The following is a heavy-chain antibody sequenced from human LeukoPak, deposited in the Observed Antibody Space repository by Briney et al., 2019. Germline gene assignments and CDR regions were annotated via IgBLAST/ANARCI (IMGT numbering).Heavy chain of an antibody. V-gene: IGHV1-69-2*01. CDR1: GYTFTDYY. Sequence: ASVKVSCKVSGYTFTDYYMHWVRQAPGKGLEWMGLVDPEDGETIYAEKFQGRVTITADTSTDTAYMELSSLRSEDTAVYYCATAVITSLDYWGQGTLVTVSS. D-gene: IGHD3-22*01. CDR2: VDPEDGET. J-gene: IGHJ4*02. CDR3: ATAVITSLDY.